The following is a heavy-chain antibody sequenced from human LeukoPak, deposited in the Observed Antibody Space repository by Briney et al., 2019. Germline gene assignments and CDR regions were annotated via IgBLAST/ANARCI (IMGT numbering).Heavy chain of an antibody. Sequence: SETLSLTCTVSGGSISSRSYYWGWIRQRPGKGLEWIGSIYYSGSTYYNPSLKSRVTISVDTSKNLFSLKLSSVTAADTAVYYCARDAGLLWFGELLSRDFDYWGQGTLVTVSS. V-gene: IGHV4-39*07. D-gene: IGHD3-10*01. CDR2: IYYSGST. CDR1: GGSISSRSYY. J-gene: IGHJ4*02. CDR3: ARDAGLLWFGELLSRDFDY.